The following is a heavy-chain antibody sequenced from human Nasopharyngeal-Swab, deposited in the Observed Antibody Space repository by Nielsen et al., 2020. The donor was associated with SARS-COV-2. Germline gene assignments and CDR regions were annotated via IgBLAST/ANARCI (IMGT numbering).Heavy chain of an antibody. CDR1: GFTFSNYW. Sequence: GESLKFSCAASGFTFSNYWMSWVRQAPGKGLEWVTNIKGDGSEKHYVDSVKGRFTISRDNANNSLYLQMNSLRAEDTAVYYCARDLDNWGQGTLVTVSS. CDR3: ARDLDN. V-gene: IGHV3-7*03. J-gene: IGHJ4*02. CDR2: IKGDGSEK.